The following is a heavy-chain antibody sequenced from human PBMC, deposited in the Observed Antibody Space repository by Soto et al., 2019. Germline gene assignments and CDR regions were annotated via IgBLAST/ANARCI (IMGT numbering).Heavy chain of an antibody. CDR3: ATGVLLWFGGAGGYGIGV. D-gene: IGHD3-10*01. J-gene: IGHJ6*04. CDR1: GGSISSGGYY. Sequence: PSETLSLTCTVSGGSISSGGYYWSWIRQHPGKGLEWIGYIYYSGSTYYNPSLNSRVTISVDMSKNQFSLNLSSVTAVDSALYYCATGVLLWFGGAGGYGIGVWRKGNTVTVAS. CDR2: IYYSGST. V-gene: IGHV4-31*03.